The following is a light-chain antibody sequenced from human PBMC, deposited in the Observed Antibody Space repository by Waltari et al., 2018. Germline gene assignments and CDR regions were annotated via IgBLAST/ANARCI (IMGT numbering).Light chain of an antibody. CDR2: EVT. V-gene: IGLV2-8*01. J-gene: IGLJ3*02. Sequence: QSALTQPPSASGSPRQSVTISCTGSSSDVGGYTFFSWYQQHPGKAPQLMIYEVTKRPSGVPDRFSGSKSGNTASLTVSGLQAEDEADYYCSSFTRSNNWVFGGGTKLTVL. CDR1: SSDVGGYTF. CDR3: SSFTRSNNWV.